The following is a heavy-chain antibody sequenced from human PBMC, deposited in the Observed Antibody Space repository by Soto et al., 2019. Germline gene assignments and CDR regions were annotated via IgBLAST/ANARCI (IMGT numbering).Heavy chain of an antibody. V-gene: IGHV3-23*01. CDR1: GFTFSSYA. J-gene: IGHJ4*02. D-gene: IGHD6-19*01. CDR2: ISGSGGST. CDR3: AKDRSSGWYSKT. Sequence: EVELLESGGGLVQPGGSLRLSCAASGFTFSSYAMSWVRQAPGKGLEWVSAISGSGGSTYYADSVKGRFTISRDNSKNTLYLQMHSLRAEDTAVYYCAKDRSSGWYSKTWGQGTLVTVSS.